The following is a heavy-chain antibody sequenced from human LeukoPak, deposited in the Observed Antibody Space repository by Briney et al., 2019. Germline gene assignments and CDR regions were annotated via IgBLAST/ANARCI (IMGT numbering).Heavy chain of an antibody. D-gene: IGHD3-22*01. Sequence: GGSLRLSCAASGFTFSSYAMSWVRQAPGKGLEWVSAISGSGGSTYYADSVKGRFTISRDNSKNTLYLQMNSLRAEDTAIYYCAKDRRDYDSSGLNWFDPWDQGTLVTVS. V-gene: IGHV3-23*01. CDR1: GFTFSSYA. CDR3: AKDRRDYDSSGLNWFDP. CDR2: ISGSGGST. J-gene: IGHJ5*02.